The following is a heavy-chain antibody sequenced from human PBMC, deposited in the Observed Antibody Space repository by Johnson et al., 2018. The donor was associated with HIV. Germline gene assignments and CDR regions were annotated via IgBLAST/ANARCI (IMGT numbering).Heavy chain of an antibody. CDR3: TTDHGSPDAFDI. V-gene: IGHV3-30*02. Sequence: QVQLVESGGGVVQPGRSLRLSCAASGFTFSSYGMHWVRQAPGKGLEWVAFTRYDGRNKYSADSVKGRFTISRDNSKNTLYLQMNSLKTEDTAVYSCTTDHGSPDAFDIWGQGTMVTVSS. J-gene: IGHJ3*02. CDR1: GFTFSSYG. CDR2: TRYDGRNK. D-gene: IGHD1-14*01.